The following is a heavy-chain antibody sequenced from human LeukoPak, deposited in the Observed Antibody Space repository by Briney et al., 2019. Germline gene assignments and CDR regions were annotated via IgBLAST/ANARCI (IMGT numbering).Heavy chain of an antibody. CDR1: GYTFTSYD. J-gene: IGHJ6*03. V-gene: IGHV1-8*01. CDR3: ARGRRSTSYYYCYYMDV. D-gene: IGHD2-2*01. Sequence: ASVKVSCKASGYTFTSYDINWVRQATGQGLEWMGWMNPNSGNTGYAQKFQGRVTMTRNTSISTAYMELSSLRSEDTAVYYCARGRRSTSYYYCYYMDVWGKGTTVTISS. CDR2: MNPNSGNT.